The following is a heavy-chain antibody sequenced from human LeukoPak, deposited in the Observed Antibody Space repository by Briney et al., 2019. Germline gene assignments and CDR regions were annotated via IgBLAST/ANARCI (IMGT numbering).Heavy chain of an antibody. Sequence: ASVKVSCKASGYTVTSYDINWVRQATGQGLEWMGWMNPNSGNTGYAQKFQGRVTMTRNTSTSTAYMELSSLRSEDTAVYYCARDVYTSGGSYPVHDAFDIWGKGTMVTVSS. D-gene: IGHD1-26*01. CDR1: GYTVTSYD. CDR3: ARDVYTSGGSYPVHDAFDI. J-gene: IGHJ3*02. V-gene: IGHV1-8*01. CDR2: MNPNSGNT.